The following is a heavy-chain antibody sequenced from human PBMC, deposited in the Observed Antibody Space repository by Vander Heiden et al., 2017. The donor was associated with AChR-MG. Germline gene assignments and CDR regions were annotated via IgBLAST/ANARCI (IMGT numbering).Heavy chain of an antibody. CDR1: GFTFSDHT. CDR2: IRNKAESYIT. V-gene: IGHV3-72*01. J-gene: IGHJ4*02. Sequence: EVQLVESGGGLVQPGGSLRLSCAASGFTFSDHTLAWVRQAPGKGLEWVGRIRNKAESYITEYAASVKGRFTISRDDAKNSLYLQMNSLKTDDTAVYYCARVLWGTGGLDCWGQGTLVTVSS. D-gene: IGHD2-21*01. CDR3: ARVLWGTGGLDC.